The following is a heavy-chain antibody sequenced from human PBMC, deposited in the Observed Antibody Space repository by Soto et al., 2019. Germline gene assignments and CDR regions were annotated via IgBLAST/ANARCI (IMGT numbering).Heavy chain of an antibody. CDR2: INHSGST. D-gene: IGHD7-27*01. Sequence: SETLSLTCAVYGGSFSGYYWSWIRQPPGKGLKWIGEINHSGSTNYNPSLKSRVTISVDTSKNQFSLKLSSVTAADTAVYYCARESTVVTGGVYGMDVWGQGTTVTVSS. CDR3: ARESTVVTGGVYGMDV. J-gene: IGHJ6*02. V-gene: IGHV4-34*01. CDR1: GGSFSGYY.